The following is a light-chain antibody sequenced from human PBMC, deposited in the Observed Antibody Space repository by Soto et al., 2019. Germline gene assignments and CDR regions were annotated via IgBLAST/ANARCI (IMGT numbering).Light chain of an antibody. CDR1: SSNIGAGYD. V-gene: IGLV1-40*01. CDR2: GNS. Sequence: QSVLTQPPSVSGAPGQRVTFSCTGSSSNIGAGYDVHWYQQLPGTAPKLLIYGNSNRPSGVPDRFSGSKSGTSASLAITGLRPEDEADYYCQSYDSSLSGWVFGGGTKLTVL. J-gene: IGLJ3*02. CDR3: QSYDSSLSGWV.